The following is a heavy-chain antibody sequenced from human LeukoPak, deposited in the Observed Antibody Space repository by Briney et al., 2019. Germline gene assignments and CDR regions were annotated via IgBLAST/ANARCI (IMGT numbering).Heavy chain of an antibody. CDR1: GGSISSSSYY. CDR2: IYYSGST. V-gene: IGHV4-30-4*08. D-gene: IGHD4-23*01. Sequence: SETLSLTCTVSGGSISSSSYYWGWIRQPPGKGLEWIGYIYYSGSTYYNPSLKSRVTISVDTSKNQFSLKLSSVTAADTAVYYCARADYGGNYYYGMDVWGQGTTVTVSS. J-gene: IGHJ6*02. CDR3: ARADYGGNYYYGMDV.